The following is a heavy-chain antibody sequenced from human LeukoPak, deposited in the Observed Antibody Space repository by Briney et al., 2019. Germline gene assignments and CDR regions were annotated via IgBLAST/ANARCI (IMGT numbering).Heavy chain of an antibody. Sequence: SETLSLTCGVSGGSITRTNWWSWVRQPPGQGLEWIGENSLTGRTNYNPSLIGRVIMSLDESRNQLSLTLTSVTAADTAMYYCTRESGPYCPFGYWGQGTLVVVPS. D-gene: IGHD1-26*01. CDR3: TRESGPYCPFGY. J-gene: IGHJ4*02. CDR1: GGSITRTNW. CDR2: NSLTGRT. V-gene: IGHV4-4*02.